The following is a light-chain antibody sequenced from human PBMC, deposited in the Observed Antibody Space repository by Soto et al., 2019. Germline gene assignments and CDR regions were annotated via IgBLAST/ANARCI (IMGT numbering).Light chain of an antibody. CDR3: QQYGSSPST. V-gene: IGKV3-20*01. J-gene: IGKJ5*01. CDR1: QSVSSSY. CDR2: GAS. Sequence: EVVVTQLPGTLSLSPGERATLSCRASQSVSSSYLAWYQQKPGQAPRLLIHGASSRATGIPDRISGSGSGTDFTLTISRLEPEDFAVYYCQQYGSSPSTFGQGTRLEIK.